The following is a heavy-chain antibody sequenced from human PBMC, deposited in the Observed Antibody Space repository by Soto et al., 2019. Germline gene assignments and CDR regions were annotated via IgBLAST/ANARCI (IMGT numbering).Heavy chain of an antibody. CDR2: TYYRSKWYN. V-gene: IGHV6-1*01. CDR3: ARGGLFLYSSSWLDY. J-gene: IGHJ4*02. D-gene: IGHD6-13*01. Sequence: PSQTLSLTCAISGDSVSSNSATWDWIRQSPSRGLEWLGRTYYRSKWYNDYAVSVKSRITINPDTSNNQFSLKLSSVTAADTALYYCARGGLFLYSSSWLDYWGQGTLVTVSS. CDR1: GDSVSSNSAT.